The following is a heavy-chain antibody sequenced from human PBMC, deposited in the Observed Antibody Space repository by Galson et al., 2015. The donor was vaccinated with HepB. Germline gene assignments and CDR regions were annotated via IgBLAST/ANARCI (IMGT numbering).Heavy chain of an antibody. J-gene: IGHJ4*02. CDR2: IYSGGST. D-gene: IGHD1-26*01. CDR1: GFTVSSNY. Sequence: SLRLSCAASGFTVSSNYMSWVRRAPGKGLEWVSVIYSGGSTYYADSVKGRFTISRDNSKNTLYLQMNSLRAEDTAVYYCARDLRGSYDYWGQGTLVTVSS. CDR3: ARDLRGSYDY. V-gene: IGHV3-53*01.